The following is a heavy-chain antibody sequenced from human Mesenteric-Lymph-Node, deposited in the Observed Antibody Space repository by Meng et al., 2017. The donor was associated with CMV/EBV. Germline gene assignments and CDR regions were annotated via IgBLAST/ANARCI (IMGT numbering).Heavy chain of an antibody. D-gene: IGHD3-10*01. CDR2: IRYDGSNK. Sequence: GESLKISCAASGLIFSSFGIHWVRQAPVKGLEWVAFIRYDGSNKYYADSVKGRFTISRDNSRNTLHLQMDSLRPEDTAVYYCAKGDTIRDYSYYGMDVWGQGTTVTVSS. J-gene: IGHJ6*02. CDR1: GLIFSSFG. CDR3: AKGDTIRDYSYYGMDV. V-gene: IGHV3-30*02.